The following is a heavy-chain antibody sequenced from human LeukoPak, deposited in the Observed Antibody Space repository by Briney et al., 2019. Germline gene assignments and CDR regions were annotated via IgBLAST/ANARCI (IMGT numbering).Heavy chain of an antibody. V-gene: IGHV1-2*02. Sequence: GASVKVSCKASGYTFSGYYIHWVRQAPGQGLEWMGWINPNSGGTNYAQEFQGRVTLTRDTSISISYMELSRLRSDDTAVYYCARTIEEQWTTYYFDYWGQGTLVTVSS. D-gene: IGHD6-19*01. CDR2: INPNSGGT. CDR1: GYTFSGYY. CDR3: ARTIEEQWTTYYFDY. J-gene: IGHJ4*02.